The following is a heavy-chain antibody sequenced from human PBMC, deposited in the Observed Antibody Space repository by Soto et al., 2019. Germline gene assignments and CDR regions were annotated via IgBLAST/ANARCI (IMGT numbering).Heavy chain of an antibody. Sequence: QLQLQESGPGLVKPSETLSLTCTVSGGSISSSSYYWGWIRQPPGKGLEGIGSIYYSGSTYYNPSLKSRVSISVDTSKNQFSLKLSSVTAADTAVYYCARHDYMSMVTPGVVAFDIWGQGTMVTVSS. D-gene: IGHD3-10*01. CDR3: ARHDYMSMVTPGVVAFDI. CDR1: GGSISSSSYY. V-gene: IGHV4-39*01. CDR2: IYYSGST. J-gene: IGHJ3*02.